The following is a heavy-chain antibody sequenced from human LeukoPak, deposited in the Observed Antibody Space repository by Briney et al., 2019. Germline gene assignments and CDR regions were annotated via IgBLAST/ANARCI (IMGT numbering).Heavy chain of an antibody. CDR1: GFTFSNAW. J-gene: IGHJ4*02. Sequence: PGVSLRLSCAASGFTFSNAWMSWVRQAPGKGLEWVGRIKSKTDGGTTDYAAPVKGRFTISRDDSKNTLYLQMNSLKTEDTAVYYCTTDPDYVWGSYRSTVLEFDYWGQGTLVTVSS. D-gene: IGHD3-16*02. V-gene: IGHV3-15*01. CDR2: IKSKTDGGTT. CDR3: TTDPDYVWGSYRSTVLEFDY.